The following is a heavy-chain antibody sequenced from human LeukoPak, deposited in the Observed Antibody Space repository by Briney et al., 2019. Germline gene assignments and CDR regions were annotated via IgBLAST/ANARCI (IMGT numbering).Heavy chain of an antibody. D-gene: IGHD5-24*01. CDR2: INLCLCST. J-gene: IGHJ4*02. V-gene: IGHV1-46*01. CDR3: AREHEDGLIDHLIFY. CDR1: GCAFTSNY. Sequence: ASVKVSSKASGCAFTSNYMQRVRREPGQGVEGRGIINLCLCSTRYAQQFHCRVTMTRDTSTITVYMDLSSLRSEDTAVYYCAREHEDGLIDHLIFYLVQGTLVTVSS.